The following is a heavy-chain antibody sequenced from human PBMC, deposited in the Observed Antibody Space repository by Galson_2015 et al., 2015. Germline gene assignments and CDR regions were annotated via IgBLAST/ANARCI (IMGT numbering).Heavy chain of an antibody. V-gene: IGHV3-23*01. CDR2: ISGSGGST. CDR3: AKGSRMGYSYGYGFDY. Sequence: SLRLSCAASGFTFSSYAMSWVRQAPGKGLEWVSGISGSGGSTYYADSVKSRFTISRDNSKNTPYLQMNSLRAEDTAVYYCAKGSRMGYSYGYGFDYWGQGTLVTVSS. D-gene: IGHD5-18*01. J-gene: IGHJ4*02. CDR1: GFTFSSYA.